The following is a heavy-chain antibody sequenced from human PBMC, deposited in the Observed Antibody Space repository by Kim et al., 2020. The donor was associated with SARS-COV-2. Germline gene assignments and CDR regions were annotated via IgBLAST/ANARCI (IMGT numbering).Heavy chain of an antibody. V-gene: IGHV4-59*13. D-gene: IGHD2-15*01. Sequence: SETLSLTCTVSGDSIKNNYWTWIRQSPGKGLEWIGYISDSGSTNYNPSLSSRVTISLDMSKNQFSLKVTPVTAADTAVYHCASSPVDGGAGSCNRYRFD. CDR1: GDSIKNNY. CDR2: ISDSGST. J-gene: IGHJ4*01. CDR3: ASSPVDGGAGSCNRYRFD.